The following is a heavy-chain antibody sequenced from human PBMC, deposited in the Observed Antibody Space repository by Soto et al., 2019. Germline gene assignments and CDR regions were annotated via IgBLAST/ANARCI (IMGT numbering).Heavy chain of an antibody. V-gene: IGHV4-28*01. CDR3: EDGIRDVRSVSAFLLNRSSDL. Sequence: RQPPGKGLEWIGYIYYSGTTYYNPSLKSRVTMSVDTSKNQFSLKLTSVTAVVTFFFQAEDGIRDVRSVSAFLLNRSSDL. D-gene: IGHD3-10*02. J-gene: IGHJ2*01. CDR2: IYYSGTT.